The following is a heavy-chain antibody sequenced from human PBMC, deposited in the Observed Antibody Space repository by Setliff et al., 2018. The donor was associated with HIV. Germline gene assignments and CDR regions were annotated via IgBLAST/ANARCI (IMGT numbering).Heavy chain of an antibody. Sequence: PSETLSLTCTVSGGSFSSGDYSWTWIRQPPGKGLEWIGFIFYSGSTHQNPSLKSRVTISVVSSKNHFSLILSSVTAADTAVYFCARILGSHYYYGMDVWGPGTTVTVSS. CDR2: IFYSGST. V-gene: IGHV4-30-4*08. CDR3: ARILGSHYYYGMDV. J-gene: IGHJ6*02. D-gene: IGHD6-19*01. CDR1: GGSFSSGDYS.